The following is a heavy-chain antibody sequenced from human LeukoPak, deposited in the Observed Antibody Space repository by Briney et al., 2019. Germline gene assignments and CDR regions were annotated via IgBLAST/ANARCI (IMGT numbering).Heavy chain of an antibody. CDR1: GFTFSSYG. V-gene: IGHV3-30*18. CDR3: AKGKLLDY. J-gene: IGHJ4*02. Sequence: PGRSLRLSCAASGFTFSSYGMHWVRQAPGKGLEWVAVISYDGSNKYYADSVKGRFTISRDNSKNTLYLQMNSLRAEDTAVYYCAKGKLLDYWGQGTLVTVSS. CDR2: ISYDGSNK. D-gene: IGHD2-15*01.